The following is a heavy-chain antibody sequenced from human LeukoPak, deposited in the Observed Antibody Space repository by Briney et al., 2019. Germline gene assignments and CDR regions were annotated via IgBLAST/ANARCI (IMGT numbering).Heavy chain of an antibody. CDR2: INPNSGGT. CDR1: GYTFTSYD. J-gene: IGHJ4*02. V-gene: IGHV1-2*02. D-gene: IGHD4/OR15-4a*01. CDR3: ARSWHQVPPSYFDF. Sequence: ASVKVSCKASGYTFTSYDINWVRQATGQGLEWMGWINPNSGGTNYAQKFQGRVTMTRDTSISTAYMELSRLRSDDTAVYFCARSWHQVPPSYFDFWGQGTLVTISS.